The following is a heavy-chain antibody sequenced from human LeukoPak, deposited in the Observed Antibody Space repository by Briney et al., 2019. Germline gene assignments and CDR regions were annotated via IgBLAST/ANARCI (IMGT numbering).Heavy chain of an antibody. V-gene: IGHV3-73*01. D-gene: IGHD5-18*01. CDR1: GFTFSGSA. CDR2: IRSKANSYAT. Sequence: GGSLRLSCAASGFTFSGSAMHWVRQASGKGLEWVGRIRSKANSYATAYAASVKGRFTISRDDSKNTAYLQMNSLKTEDTAVYYCTRIGYSYGPAFFDYWGQGTLVTVSS. CDR3: TRIGYSYGPAFFDY. J-gene: IGHJ4*02.